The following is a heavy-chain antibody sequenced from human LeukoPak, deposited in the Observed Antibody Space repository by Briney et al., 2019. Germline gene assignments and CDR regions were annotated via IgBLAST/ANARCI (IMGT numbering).Heavy chain of an antibody. J-gene: IGHJ4*02. D-gene: IGHD1-7*01. CDR2: INEDGSEN. Sequence: PGGSLRLSCAASGFTFNNYWMSWVRQAPGKGLEWVDNINEDGSENYYVDSLKGRFTISRDNANNSLFLQMNDLRDDDTAVYYCTRDVRTKDYWGQGTLVTVSS. CDR1: GFTFNNYW. CDR3: TRDVRTKDY. V-gene: IGHV3-7*01.